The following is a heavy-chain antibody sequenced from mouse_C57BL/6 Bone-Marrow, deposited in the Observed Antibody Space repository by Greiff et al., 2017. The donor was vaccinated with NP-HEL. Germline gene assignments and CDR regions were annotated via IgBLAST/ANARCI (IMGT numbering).Heavy chain of an antibody. CDR1: GFTFSDFY. Sequence: EVQVVESGGGLVQSGRSLRLSCATSGFTFSDFYMEWVRQAPGKGLEWIAASRNKANDYTTEYSASVKGRFIVSRDTSQSILYLQMNALRAEDTAIYYCARDGGDFDVWGTGTTVTVSS. V-gene: IGHV7-1*01. CDR2: SRNKANDYTT. J-gene: IGHJ1*03. CDR3: ARDGGDFDV.